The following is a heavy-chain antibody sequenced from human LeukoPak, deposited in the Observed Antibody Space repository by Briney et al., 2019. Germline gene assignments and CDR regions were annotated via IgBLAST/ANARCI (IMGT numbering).Heavy chain of an antibody. CDR3: ARDQLARGSPTLKEEYYFDY. CDR1: GGSISSYY. J-gene: IGHJ4*02. CDR2: IYTSGST. Sequence: SETLSLTCTVSGGSISSYYWSWIWQPAGKGLEWIGRIYTSGSTNYNPSLKSRVTMSVDTSKNQFSLKLSSVTAADTAVYYCARDQLARGSPTLKEEYYFDYWGQGTLVTVSS. V-gene: IGHV4-4*07. D-gene: IGHD1-1*01.